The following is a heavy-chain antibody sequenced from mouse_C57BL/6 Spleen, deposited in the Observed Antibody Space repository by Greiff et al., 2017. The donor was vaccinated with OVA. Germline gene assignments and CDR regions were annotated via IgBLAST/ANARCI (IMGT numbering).Heavy chain of an antibody. J-gene: IGHJ3*01. Sequence: QVQLKESGAELVKPGASVKISCKASGYAFSSYWMNWVKQRPGKGLEWIGQIYPGDGDTNYNGKFKGKATLTADKSSSTAYMQLSSLTSEDSAVYFCARGTTVPAWFAYWGQGTLVTVSA. CDR2: IYPGDGDT. V-gene: IGHV1-80*01. CDR3: ARGTTVPAWFAY. D-gene: IGHD1-1*01. CDR1: GYAFSSYW.